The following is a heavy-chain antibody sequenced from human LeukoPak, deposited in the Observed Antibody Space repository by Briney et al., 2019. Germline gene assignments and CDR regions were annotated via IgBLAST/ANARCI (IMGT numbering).Heavy chain of an antibody. J-gene: IGHJ5*02. Sequence: SVKVSCTASGGTFSSYAISWVRQAPGQGLEWMGGIIPIFGTANYAQKFQGRVTITTDESTSTAYMELSSLRSEDTVVYYCARDYGGNSGGAFDPWGQGTLVTVSS. CDR2: IIPIFGTA. V-gene: IGHV1-69*05. CDR3: ARDYGGNSGGAFDP. CDR1: GGTFSSYA. D-gene: IGHD4-23*01.